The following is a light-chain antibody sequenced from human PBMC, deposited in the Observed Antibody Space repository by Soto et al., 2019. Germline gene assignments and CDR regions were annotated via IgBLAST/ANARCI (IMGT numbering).Light chain of an antibody. CDR3: CSYAGSDTYV. CDR2: DVS. V-gene: IGLV2-11*01. J-gene: IGLJ1*01. CDR1: SSDVRGYNY. Sequence: QSVLTQPRSVSGSPGQSVTISCTGTSSDVRGYNYVSWYQQHPGKAPKLMIYDVSKRPSGVPDRFSGSKSGNTASLTISGLQAEDEADYCCCSYAGSDTYVFGTGTKLTVL.